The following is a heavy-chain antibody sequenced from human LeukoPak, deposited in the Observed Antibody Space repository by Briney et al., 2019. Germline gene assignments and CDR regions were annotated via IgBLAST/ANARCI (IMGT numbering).Heavy chain of an antibody. Sequence: SETLSLTCAVYGGSFSGYYWSWIRQPPGKGLEWIGEINHSGSTNYNPSLKSRVTISVDTSKNQFSLKLSSVTAADTAVYYCARTAAGTPLFDYWGQGTLVTVSS. J-gene: IGHJ4*02. CDR3: ARTAAGTPLFDY. D-gene: IGHD6-13*01. CDR1: GGSFSGYY. V-gene: IGHV4-34*01. CDR2: INHSGST.